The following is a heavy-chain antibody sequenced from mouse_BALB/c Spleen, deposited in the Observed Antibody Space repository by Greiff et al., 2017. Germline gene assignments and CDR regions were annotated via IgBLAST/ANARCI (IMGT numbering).Heavy chain of an antibody. V-gene: IGHV1S22*01. CDR2: IYPGSGST. CDR1: GYTFTSYW. J-gene: IGHJ2*01. D-gene: IGHD2-3*01. Sequence: LQQPGAELVRPGASVKLSCKASGYTFTSYWMHWVKQRPGQGLEWIGNIYPGSGSTNYDEKFKSKATLTVDTSSSTAYMQLSSLTSEDSAVYYCLRVTTETDYWGQGTTLTVSS. CDR3: LRVTTETDY.